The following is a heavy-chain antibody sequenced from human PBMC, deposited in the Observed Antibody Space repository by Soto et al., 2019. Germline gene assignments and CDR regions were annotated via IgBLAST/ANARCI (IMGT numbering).Heavy chain of an antibody. Sequence: GGSLRLSCAVSGFSVSSKYMSWVRQAAGKGLEWVAVIYAGSITFYADSVKGRFTISRDDSRNSLYLQMSSLRVEDTAVYYCERIPYDNSGTIFDYWGQGTQVTVSS. CDR2: IYAGSIT. D-gene: IGHD3-22*01. CDR1: GFSVSSKY. CDR3: ERIPYDNSGTIFDY. J-gene: IGHJ4*02. V-gene: IGHV3-53*01.